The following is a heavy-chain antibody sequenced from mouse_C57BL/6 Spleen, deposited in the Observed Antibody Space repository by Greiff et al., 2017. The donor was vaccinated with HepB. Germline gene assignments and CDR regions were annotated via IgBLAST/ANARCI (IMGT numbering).Heavy chain of an antibody. CDR3: AREGSPYAMDY. CDR2: IHPNSGST. CDR1: GYTFTSYW. Sequence: QVQLKQPGAELVKPGASVKLSCKASGYTFTSYWMHWVKQRPGQGLEWIGMIHPNSGSTNYNEKFKSKATLTVDKSSSTAYMQLSSLTSEDSAVYYCAREGSPYAMDYWGQGTSVTVSS. V-gene: IGHV1-64*01. D-gene: IGHD1-1*02. J-gene: IGHJ4*01.